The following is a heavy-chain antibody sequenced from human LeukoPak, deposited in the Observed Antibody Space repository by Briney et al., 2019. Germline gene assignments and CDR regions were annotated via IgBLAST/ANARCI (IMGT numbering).Heavy chain of an antibody. CDR1: GFTFDDYA. CDR3: AKDMGIAVAGASEGFDP. J-gene: IGHJ5*02. CDR2: ISWNSGSL. Sequence: PGRSLRLSCAASGFTFDDYAMHWVRQAPGEGLEWVSGISWNSGSLGYADSVKGRFTISRDNAKNSLYLQMNSLRAEDTALYYCAKDMGIAVAGASEGFDPWGQGTLVTVSS. V-gene: IGHV3-9*01. D-gene: IGHD6-19*01.